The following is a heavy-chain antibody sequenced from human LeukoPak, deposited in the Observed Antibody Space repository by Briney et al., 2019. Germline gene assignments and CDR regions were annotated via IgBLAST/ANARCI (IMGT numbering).Heavy chain of an antibody. D-gene: IGHD3-3*01. J-gene: IGHJ4*02. CDR3: ARGFLEWLLSFDY. CDR1: GYTFTGYY. Sequence: ASVKVSCKASGYTFTGYYMHWVRQAPGQGLEWMGWINPNSGGTNYAQKFRGRVTMTRDTSISTAYMELSRLRSDDTAVYYCARGFLEWLLSFDYWGQGTLVTVSS. CDR2: INPNSGGT. V-gene: IGHV1-2*02.